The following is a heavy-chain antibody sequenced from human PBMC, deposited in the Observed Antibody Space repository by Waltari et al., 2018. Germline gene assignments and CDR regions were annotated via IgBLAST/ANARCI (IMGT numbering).Heavy chain of an antibody. CDR3: ARRCITMVRGVIIKNWFDP. CDR2: INQSGST. CDR1: GGSFSGYY. J-gene: IGHJ5*02. Sequence: QVQLQQWGAGLLKPSETLSLTCAVYGGSFSGYYWSWIRQPPGKGLEWIGEINQSGSTNYNPSLKSRVTISVDTSKNQFSLKLSSVTAADTAVYYCARRCITMVRGVIIKNWFDPWGQGTLVTVSS. V-gene: IGHV4-34*01. D-gene: IGHD3-10*01.